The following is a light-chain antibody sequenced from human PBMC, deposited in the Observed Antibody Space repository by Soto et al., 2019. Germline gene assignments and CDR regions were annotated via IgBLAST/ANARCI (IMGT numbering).Light chain of an antibody. CDR2: KVS. CDR3: MQATQYPRT. V-gene: IGKV2-24*01. Sequence: DIVMTQTPLSSPVTLGQPASISCRSSQSLVHSDGHTYLSWLHQRPGQPPRVLIYKVSNRFSEVPDRFSGSGAGTDFTLKISRVEAEDVGVYYCMQATQYPRTFGQGTKVEIE. CDR1: QSLVHSDGHTY. J-gene: IGKJ1*01.